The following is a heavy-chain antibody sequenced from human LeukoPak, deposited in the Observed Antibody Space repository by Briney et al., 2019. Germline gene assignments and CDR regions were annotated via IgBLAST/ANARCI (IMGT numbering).Heavy chain of an antibody. D-gene: IGHD3-22*01. CDR1: GGTFSSYT. V-gene: IGHV1-69*02. J-gene: IGHJ4*02. CDR2: IIPILGIA. Sequence: SVKVSCKASGGTFSSYTFSWVRQAPGQGLEWMGRIIPILGIANYAQKFQGRVTITADKSTSTAYMELSSLRSEDTAVYYCARGPMIGYRFDYWGQGTLVTVSS. CDR3: ARGPMIGYRFDY.